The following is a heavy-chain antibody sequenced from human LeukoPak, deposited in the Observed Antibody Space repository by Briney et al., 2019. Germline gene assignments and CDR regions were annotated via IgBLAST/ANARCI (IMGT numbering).Heavy chain of an antibody. CDR1: GFTIDDYT. V-gene: IGHV3-43*01. J-gene: IGHJ6*02. Sequence: PGGSLRLSCAASGFTIDDYTMHWVRQAPGKGLEWVSLITCDGSKNDYADSVKGRFTISRDNSGRSLILQMNTLRTEDTALYYCAKGSIVAAAPYYYAMYVWGQGTTVTVSS. CDR2: ITCDGSKN. D-gene: IGHD2-2*01. CDR3: AKGSIVAAAPYYYAMYV.